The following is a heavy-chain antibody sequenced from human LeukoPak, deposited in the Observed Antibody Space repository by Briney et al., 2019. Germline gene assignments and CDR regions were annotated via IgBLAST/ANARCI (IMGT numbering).Heavy chain of an antibody. J-gene: IGHJ4*02. V-gene: IGHV4-59*08. D-gene: IGHD3-16*02. CDR3: ARLYYGYVWGSYRSWYFDY. CDR2: IYYSGST. CDR1: GGSISSYY. Sequence: PSETLSLTCTVSGGSISSYYWSWIRQPPGKGLEWIGYIYYSGSTNYNPSLKSRVTISVDTSKNQFSLKLSSVTAADTAVYYCARLYYGYVWGSYRSWYFDYWGQGTLVTVSS.